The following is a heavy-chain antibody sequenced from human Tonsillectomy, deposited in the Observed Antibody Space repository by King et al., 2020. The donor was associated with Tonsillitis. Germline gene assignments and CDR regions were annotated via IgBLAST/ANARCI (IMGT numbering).Heavy chain of an antibody. CDR1: GFTFSSYS. J-gene: IGHJ4*01. V-gene: IGHV3-48*01. CDR2: ISSSSSTI. CDR3: ARGTYSYGFDY. Sequence: VQLVESGGGLVQPGGSLRLSCAASGFTFSSYSMNWVRQAPGKGLEWVSYISSSSSTIYYADSVKGRFTISRDNAKNSLYLQMNSLRAEDTAVYYCARGTYSYGFDYWGPEPWSPSPQ. D-gene: IGHD5-18*01.